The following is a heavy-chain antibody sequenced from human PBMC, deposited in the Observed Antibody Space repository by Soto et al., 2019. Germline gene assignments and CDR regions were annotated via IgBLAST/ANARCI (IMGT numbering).Heavy chain of an antibody. CDR3: ARGQEYSSSSFWFDP. J-gene: IGHJ5*02. Sequence: SETLSLTCAVYGGSLNDYYWSWIRQPPGKGLEWIGEINHDGISKYTPPLKSRVTISVDTSKNQCSLKLSSVTAADTAVYYCARGQEYSSSSFWFDPWGQGTLVTVPQ. CDR1: GGSLNDYY. CDR2: INHDGIS. D-gene: IGHD6-13*01. V-gene: IGHV4-34*01.